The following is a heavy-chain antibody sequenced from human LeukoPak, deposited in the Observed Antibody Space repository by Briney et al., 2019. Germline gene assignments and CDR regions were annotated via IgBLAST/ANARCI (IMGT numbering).Heavy chain of an antibody. V-gene: IGHV3-20*04. CDR3: ARDAPFAVADLFDY. CDR2: INWNGGST. CDR1: GFTFDDYG. D-gene: IGHD2/OR15-2a*01. J-gene: IGHJ4*02. Sequence: GGSLRLSCAASGFTFDDYGMSWVRQAPGKGLEWVSGINWNGGSTGYADSVKGRFTISRDNAKNSLYLQMNSLRAEDTAVYYCARDAPFAVADLFDYWGQGTLVTVSS.